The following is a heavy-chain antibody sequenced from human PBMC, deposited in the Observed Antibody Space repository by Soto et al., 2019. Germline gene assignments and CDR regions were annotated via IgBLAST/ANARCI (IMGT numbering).Heavy chain of an antibody. V-gene: IGHV4-31*03. CDR3: ARKTMATAFDY. CDR2: IYYSGST. D-gene: IGHD5-18*01. Sequence: KPSETLSLTCTVSGGSISSGGYYWSWIRQHPGKGLEWIGYIYYSGSTYYNPSLKSRVTISVDTSKNQFSLKLSSVTAADTAVYYCARKTMATAFDYWGQGTLVTVSS. CDR1: GGSISSGGYY. J-gene: IGHJ4*02.